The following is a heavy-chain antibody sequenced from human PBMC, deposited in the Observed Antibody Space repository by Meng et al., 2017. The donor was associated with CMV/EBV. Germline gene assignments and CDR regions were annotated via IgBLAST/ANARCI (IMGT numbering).Heavy chain of an antibody. D-gene: IGHD3-10*01. CDR2: IYYIATT. J-gene: IGHJ4*02. V-gene: IGHV4-61*01. Sequence: GSLRLSCSVYGGSVTTNNYYWSWIRQSPGKGLEWIGYIYYIATTSYNPSLKSRVTISVDTSKTQFSLTLSSVTAADTAVYYCARWPHKILFGELYFDTWGRGALVTVSS. CDR3: ARWPHKILFGELYFDT. CDR1: GGSVTTNNYY.